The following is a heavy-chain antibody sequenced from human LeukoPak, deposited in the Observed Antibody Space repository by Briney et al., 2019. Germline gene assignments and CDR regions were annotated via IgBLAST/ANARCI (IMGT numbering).Heavy chain of an antibody. J-gene: IGHJ3*02. V-gene: IGHV4-34*01. CDR3: ARCAPYYDYVWGSYRQRGAFDI. Sequence: SETLSLTCAVYGGSFSGYYWSWIRQPPGKGLEWIGEINHSGSTNYNPSLKSRVTISVDTSKNQFSLKLSSVTAADTAVYYCARCAPYYDYVWGSYRQRGAFDIWGQGIMVTVSS. D-gene: IGHD3-16*02. CDR1: GGSFSGYY. CDR2: INHSGST.